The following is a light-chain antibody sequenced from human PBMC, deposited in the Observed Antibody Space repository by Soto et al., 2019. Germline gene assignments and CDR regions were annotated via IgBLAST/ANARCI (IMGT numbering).Light chain of an antibody. CDR1: QSIGSG. CDR3: QQSYNWPYT. V-gene: IGKV3-15*01. Sequence: EIVMTQSPATLSVSPGERATLSCRASQSIGSGLAWYQQKPGQPPRLLIYATSARVTGIPARFSGSGSGTEFTLTISSLHSEDFAVYYCQQSYNWPYTFGQGTKLEIK. CDR2: ATS. J-gene: IGKJ2*01.